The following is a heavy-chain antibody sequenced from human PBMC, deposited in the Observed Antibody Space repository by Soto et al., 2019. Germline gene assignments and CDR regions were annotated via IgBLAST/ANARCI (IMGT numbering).Heavy chain of an antibody. Sequence: GGSLRLSCAASGFTFSSYGMHWVRQAPGKGLEWVAVIWYDGSNKYYADSVKGRFTISRDNSKNTLYLQMNSLRAEDTAVYYCAREMTTVTTNYYYGMDVWGQGTTVTVSS. D-gene: IGHD4-17*01. V-gene: IGHV3-33*01. CDR2: IWYDGSNK. CDR3: AREMTTVTTNYYYGMDV. CDR1: GFTFSSYG. J-gene: IGHJ6*02.